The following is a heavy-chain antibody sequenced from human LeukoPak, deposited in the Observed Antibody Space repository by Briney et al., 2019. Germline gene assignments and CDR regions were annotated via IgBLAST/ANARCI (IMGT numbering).Heavy chain of an antibody. CDR2: INPNSGCT. Sequence: GASVKVSCKASGYTFTGYYMHWVRQAPGQGLEWMGRINPNSGCTNYAQKFQGRVTMTRDTSISTAYMELSRLRSDDTAVYYCAREGEWLSYYFDYWGQGTLVTVSS. CDR3: AREGEWLSYYFDY. CDR1: GYTFTGYY. V-gene: IGHV1-2*06. D-gene: IGHD3-3*01. J-gene: IGHJ4*02.